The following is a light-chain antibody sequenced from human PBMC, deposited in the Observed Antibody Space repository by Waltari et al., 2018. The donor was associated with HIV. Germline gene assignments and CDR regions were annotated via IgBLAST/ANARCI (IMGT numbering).Light chain of an antibody. CDR3: AAWDDSLNDSYV. CDR1: SSNIGSNA. V-gene: IGLV1-44*01. J-gene: IGLJ1*01. CDR2: SNN. Sequence: QSVLTQPPSASGTHGQRVTISCSGTSSNIGSNAVTWYQQPPGTARKLLIYSNNQRPSGVPDRFSGSKSGTSASLAISGLQSDDEADYYCAAWDDSLNDSYVFGPGTKVTVL.